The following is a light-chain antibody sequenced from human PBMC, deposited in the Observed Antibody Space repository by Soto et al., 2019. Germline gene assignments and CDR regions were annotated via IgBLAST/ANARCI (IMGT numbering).Light chain of an antibody. CDR1: QSISTY. V-gene: IGKV1-9*01. J-gene: IGKJ2*01. CDR2: AAS. CDR3: QQRNSYPRT. Sequence: DIQMTQTPSSLSASVGDRVTITCRASQSISTYLNWYQQNPGKAPNLLISAASTLQSGVPSRFSGSGSETEFTLTITSLQPEDSATYYCQQRNSYPRTCGQGTK.